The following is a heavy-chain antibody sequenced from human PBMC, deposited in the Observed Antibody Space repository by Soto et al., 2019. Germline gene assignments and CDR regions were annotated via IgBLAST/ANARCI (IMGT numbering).Heavy chain of an antibody. D-gene: IGHD3-9*01. J-gene: IGHJ4*02. CDR3: ARWGGEYYDILTGYLYFDY. Sequence: PSETLSLTCTVSGGSISSSSYYWGWIRQPPGKGLEWIGSIYYSGITYYNPSLKSRVTISVDTSKNQFSLKLSSVTAADTAVYYCARWGGEYYDILTGYLYFDYWGQGTLVTVSS. CDR2: IYYSGIT. CDR1: GGSISSSSYY. V-gene: IGHV4-39*01.